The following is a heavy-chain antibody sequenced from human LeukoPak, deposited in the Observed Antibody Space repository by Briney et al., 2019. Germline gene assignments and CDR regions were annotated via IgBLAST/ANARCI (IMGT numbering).Heavy chain of an antibody. Sequence: ASVKVSCKASGGTFSSYAISRVREAPGQGLEWMGGIIPIFGTANYAQKIQGRVTITADESTSTAYMELSNVRSEDTAVYYCTRAIVVVVAAAFDIWGQGTMVTVSS. V-gene: IGHV1-69*13. CDR2: IIPIFGTA. D-gene: IGHD2-15*01. J-gene: IGHJ3*02. CDR1: GGTFSSYA. CDR3: TRAIVVVVAAAFDI.